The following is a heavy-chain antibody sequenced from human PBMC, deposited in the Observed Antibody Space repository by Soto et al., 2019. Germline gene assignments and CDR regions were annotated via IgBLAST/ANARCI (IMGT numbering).Heavy chain of an antibody. V-gene: IGHV4-39*01. Sequence: SETLSLTCTVSGGSISRSSYYWGWIRQPPGKGLEWIGSIYYSGSTYYNPSLKSRVTISVDTSKNQFSLKLSSVTAADTAVYYCARHTQACSSTSCFLYWFDPWGQGTPVTVSS. D-gene: IGHD2-2*01. CDR3: ARHTQACSSTSCFLYWFDP. CDR2: IYYSGST. J-gene: IGHJ5*02. CDR1: GGSISRSSYY.